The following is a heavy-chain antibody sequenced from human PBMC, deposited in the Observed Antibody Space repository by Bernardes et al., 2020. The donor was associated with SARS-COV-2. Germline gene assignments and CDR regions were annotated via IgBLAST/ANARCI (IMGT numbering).Heavy chain of an antibody. CDR3: ARGGPGYSGYDVTPGGWFDP. D-gene: IGHD5-12*01. CDR2: ISSSSSYI. J-gene: IGHJ5*02. Sequence: GGSLRLSCAASGFTFSSYSMNWVRQAPGKGLEWVSSISSSSSYIYYADSVKGRFTISRDNAKNSLYLQMNSLRAEDTAVYYCARGGPGYSGYDVTPGGWFDPWGQGTLFTVSS. CDR1: GFTFSSYS. V-gene: IGHV3-21*01.